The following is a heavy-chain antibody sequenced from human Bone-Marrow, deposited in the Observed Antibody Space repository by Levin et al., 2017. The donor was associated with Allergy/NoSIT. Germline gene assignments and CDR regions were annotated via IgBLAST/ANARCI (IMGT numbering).Heavy chain of an antibody. D-gene: IGHD1-20*01. CDR1: GYTFTSYD. Sequence: GESLKISCQASGYTFTSYDINWVRQATGQGLEWMGWMNPNSGNTGYAQKFQGRVTMTRNTSISTAYMELSSLRSEDTAVYYCARGKNFITGYLRNWFDPWGQGTLVTVSS. CDR2: MNPNSGNT. J-gene: IGHJ5*02. V-gene: IGHV1-8*01. CDR3: ARGKNFITGYLRNWFDP.